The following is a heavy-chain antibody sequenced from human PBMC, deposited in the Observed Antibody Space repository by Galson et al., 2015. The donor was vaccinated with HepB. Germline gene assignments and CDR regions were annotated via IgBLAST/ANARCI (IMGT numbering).Heavy chain of an antibody. Sequence: SLRLSCAASGFTFDDYAMHWVRQAPGKGLEWVSGISWNSGSIGYADSVKGRFTISRDNAKNSLYLQMNSLRAEDTALYYCAKGGYFDWFIDAFDIWGQGTMVTVSS. J-gene: IGHJ3*02. D-gene: IGHD3-9*01. CDR1: GFTFDDYA. CDR3: AKGGYFDWFIDAFDI. CDR2: ISWNSGSI. V-gene: IGHV3-9*01.